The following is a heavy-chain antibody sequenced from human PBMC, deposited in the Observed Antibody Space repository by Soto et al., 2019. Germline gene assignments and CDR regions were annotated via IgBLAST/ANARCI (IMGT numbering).Heavy chain of an antibody. D-gene: IGHD2-15*01. CDR3: AINPAVAAY. CDR2: IYYSGST. CDR1: GGSMSNFY. Sequence: PSETLSLTCTISGGSMSNFYWSWVRQPPGKGLEWIGYIYYSGSTNYNPSLKTRVTISVDNSKNQFSLKLQSVTAADTAVYYCAINPAVAAYWGQGTWVTVSS. V-gene: IGHV4-59*01. J-gene: IGHJ4*02.